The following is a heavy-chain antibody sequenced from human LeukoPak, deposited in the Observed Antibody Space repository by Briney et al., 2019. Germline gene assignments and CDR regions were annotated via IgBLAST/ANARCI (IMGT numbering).Heavy chain of an antibody. J-gene: IGHJ5*02. Sequence: SETLSLTCTVSDGSVSSSSYYWDWIRQPPGKGLEWIGSIYYSGNTYYNPSLKSRVTISLDTSKNQFSLRLSSVTAADTAVYYCARDADYEGGFDPWGQGTLVTVSS. D-gene: IGHD4-17*01. CDR2: IYYSGNT. V-gene: IGHV4-39*07. CDR3: ARDADYEGGFDP. CDR1: DGSVSSSSYY.